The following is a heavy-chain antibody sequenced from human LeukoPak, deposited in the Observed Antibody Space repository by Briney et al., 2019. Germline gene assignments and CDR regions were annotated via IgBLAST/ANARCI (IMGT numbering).Heavy chain of an antibody. D-gene: IGHD6-13*01. V-gene: IGHV1-2*02. J-gene: IGHJ3*01. CDR2: INLNSGDT. CDR1: GYTFTDYY. CDR3: ARDSIEAPGLVFDF. Sequence: GGSVKVSCKASGYTFTDYYVHWMRQAPGQGLEWMGWINLNSGDTRYAQRFQGRLTVTRDTSISTAYMDLNGLRSDDTAVYYCARDSIEAPGLVFDFWGQGTMVTISS.